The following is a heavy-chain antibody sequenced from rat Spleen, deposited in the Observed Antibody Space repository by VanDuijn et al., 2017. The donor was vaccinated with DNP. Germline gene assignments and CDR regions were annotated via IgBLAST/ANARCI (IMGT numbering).Heavy chain of an antibody. CDR3: ATQDGSSGFDY. CDR2: IIYDGSRT. J-gene: IGHJ2*01. D-gene: IGHD5-1*01. Sequence: EVQLVESGGGLVQPGRSLKLSCAASGFTFSDYYMAWVRQAPTKGLEWVATIIYDGSRTYYRDSVKGRFTFSRDNAKSTLYLQMDSLRSEDTATYYCATQDGSSGFDYWGQGVMVTVSS. V-gene: IGHV5S10*01. CDR1: GFTFSDYY.